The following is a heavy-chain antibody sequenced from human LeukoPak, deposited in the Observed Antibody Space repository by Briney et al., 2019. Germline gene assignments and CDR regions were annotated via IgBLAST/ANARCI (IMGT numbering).Heavy chain of an antibody. CDR1: GYTFTGYY. D-gene: IGHD6-19*01. CDR3: ARTRVAVAGTVDY. Sequence: GASVKVSCKASGYTFTGYYMHWVRQAPGQGLEWMGWINPNSGGTNYAQKFQGRVTMTRDTSISTAYMELSRLRSDDTAVYYCARTRVAVAGTVDYWGQGTLVTVSS. V-gene: IGHV1-2*02. J-gene: IGHJ4*02. CDR2: INPNSGGT.